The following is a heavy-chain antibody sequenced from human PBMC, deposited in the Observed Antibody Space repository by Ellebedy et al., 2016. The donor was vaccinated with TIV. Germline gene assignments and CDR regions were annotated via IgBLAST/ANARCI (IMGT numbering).Heavy chain of an antibody. Sequence: ASVKVSCKTSGYTFTSYGITWVRQAPGQGLEWMGWISVYTGDTAYAQNFQGRVTMTTDTSATTAYMELRRLRSADTAVYYCARDMVQGMVARYVWFDYWGQGTQVTVSS. J-gene: IGHJ4*02. CDR3: ARDMVQGMVARYVWFDY. D-gene: IGHD3-10*01. V-gene: IGHV1-18*01. CDR2: ISVYTGDT. CDR1: GYTFTSYG.